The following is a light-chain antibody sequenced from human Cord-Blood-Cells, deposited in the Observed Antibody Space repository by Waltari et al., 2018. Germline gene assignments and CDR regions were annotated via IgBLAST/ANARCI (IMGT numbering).Light chain of an antibody. V-gene: IGKV1-5*01. CDR1: QSISSW. Sequence: DIQLTQSPSTLPASVGDRVTITCRASQSISSWLAWYQQKPGKATKLLIYDASSLESGVPSRFSGSGSGTEVTLTISSLQPDDFATYYCQQYNSYSWTFGQGTKVEIK. CDR2: DAS. CDR3: QQYNSYSWT. J-gene: IGKJ1*01.